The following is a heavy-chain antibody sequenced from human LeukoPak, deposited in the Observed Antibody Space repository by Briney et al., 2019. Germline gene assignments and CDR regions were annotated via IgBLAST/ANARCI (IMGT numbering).Heavy chain of an antibody. CDR3: ARVSAAAGRSFDY. D-gene: IGHD6-13*01. Sequence: SETLSLTCAVSGGSISSSNWWSWVRQPPGKGLEWIGEIYHSGSTNYNPSLKSRVTISVDKSKNQFSLKLSSVTAADTAVYYCARVSAAAGRSFDYWGQGTLVTVSS. J-gene: IGHJ4*02. CDR1: GGSISSSNW. V-gene: IGHV4-4*02. CDR2: IYHSGST.